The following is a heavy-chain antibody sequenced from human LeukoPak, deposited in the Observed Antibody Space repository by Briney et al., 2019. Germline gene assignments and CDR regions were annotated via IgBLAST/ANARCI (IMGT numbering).Heavy chain of an antibody. J-gene: IGHJ4*02. D-gene: IGHD3-3*01. Sequence: PSETLSLTCTVSGGSISSYYWSWIRQPPGKGLEWIGYIYYSGSTNYNPSLKSRVTISVDTYKNQFSLKLSSVTAADTAVYYCAIAIFGVARFDYWGQGTLVTVSS. V-gene: IGHV4-59*01. CDR2: IYYSGST. CDR1: GGSISSYY. CDR3: AIAIFGVARFDY.